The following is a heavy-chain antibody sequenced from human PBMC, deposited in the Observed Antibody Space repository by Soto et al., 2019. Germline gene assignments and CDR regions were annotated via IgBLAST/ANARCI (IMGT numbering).Heavy chain of an antibody. D-gene: IGHD2-2*02. V-gene: IGHV1-69*13. Sequence: ASVKVSCKASGGTFSSYAISWVRQAPGQGLEWMGGIIPIFGTANYAQKFQGRVTITADESTSTAYMELSSLRSEDTAVYYCARYARSCRSTSCYMVDYWGQGTLVTVSS. CDR1: GGTFSSYA. CDR2: IIPIFGTA. CDR3: ARYARSCRSTSCYMVDY. J-gene: IGHJ4*02.